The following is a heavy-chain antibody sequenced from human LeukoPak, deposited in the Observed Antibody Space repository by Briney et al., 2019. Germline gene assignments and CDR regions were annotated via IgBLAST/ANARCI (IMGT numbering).Heavy chain of an antibody. V-gene: IGHV4-59*01. J-gene: IGHJ4*02. Sequence: KTSETLSLTCTVSGGSISSSYWSWIRQPPGKGLEWVGYIYYSGSTNYNPSLKSRVTISVDTSKNQFSLKLSSVTAADTAVYYCARERGAVAFDYWGQGTLVTVSS. D-gene: IGHD6-19*01. CDR2: IYYSGST. CDR1: GGSISSSY. CDR3: ARERGAVAFDY.